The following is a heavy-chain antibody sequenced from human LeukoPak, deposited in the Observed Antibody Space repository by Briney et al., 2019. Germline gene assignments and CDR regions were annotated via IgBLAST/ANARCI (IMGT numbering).Heavy chain of an antibody. CDR3: ARGRDGYNLANDY. D-gene: IGHD5-24*01. V-gene: IGHV3-9*01. CDR1: GFTFDDYA. Sequence: PGGSLRLSCAASGFTFDDYAMHWVRQAPGKGLEWVSGISWNSGRIGYADSVKGRFTISRDNAKNSLYLQMNSLRGEDTALYYCARGRDGYNLANDYWGQGTLVTVSS. CDR2: ISWNSGRI. J-gene: IGHJ4*02.